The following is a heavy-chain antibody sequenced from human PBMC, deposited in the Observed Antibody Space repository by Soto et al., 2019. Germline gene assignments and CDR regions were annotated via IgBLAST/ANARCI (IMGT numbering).Heavy chain of an antibody. D-gene: IGHD3-10*01. CDR2: IYYSGST. CDR3: ARVMGDYYYMYV. V-gene: IGHV4-30-4*01. J-gene: IGHJ6*03. Sequence: SETLSLTCTVSGGSISRGDYYWSWIRQPPGKGLEWIGYIYYSGSTYYNPSLKSRVTISVDTSKNQFSLKLSSVTAADTAVYYCARVMGDYYYMYVWGKGTTVTVSS. CDR1: GGSISRGDYY.